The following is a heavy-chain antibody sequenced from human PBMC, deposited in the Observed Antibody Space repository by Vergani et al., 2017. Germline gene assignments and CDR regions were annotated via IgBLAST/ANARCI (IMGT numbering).Heavy chain of an antibody. CDR3: VRVKGSNWNDHLYDI. J-gene: IGHJ3*02. V-gene: IGHV3-49*03. D-gene: IGHD1-1*01. Sequence: EVQLVESGGDLVQPGRSLRLSCTASGFTFGYYAMDWFRQAPGQGLEWVGGIRSKAYGQATIYAASVKGRFPISRDDSKSYLYLQMNRLQTEDTALYYCVRVKGSNWNDHLYDIWGQGTLVTVAS. CDR1: GFTFGYYA. CDR2: IRSKAYGQAT.